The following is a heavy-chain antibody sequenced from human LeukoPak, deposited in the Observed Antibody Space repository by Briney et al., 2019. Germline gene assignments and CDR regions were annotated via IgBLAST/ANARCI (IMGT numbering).Heavy chain of an antibody. D-gene: IGHD3-3*01. V-gene: IGHV1-3*01. CDR1: GYTFTSYA. CDR2: INAGNGNT. J-gene: IGHJ4*02. Sequence: ASVKVSCKASGYTFTSYAMHWVRQAPGQRLEWMGWINAGNGNTKYSQEFQGRVTITRDTSASTAYMELSSLRSEDTAVYYCARQHDLWKNYCFDYWGQGAQVTVSS. CDR3: ARQHDLWKNYCFDY.